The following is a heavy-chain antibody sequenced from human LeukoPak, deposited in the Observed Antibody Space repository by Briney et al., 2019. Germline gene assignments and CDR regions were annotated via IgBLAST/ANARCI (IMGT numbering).Heavy chain of an antibody. CDR1: GGSISSYY. V-gene: IGHV4-59*08. D-gene: IGHD5-12*01. CDR3: ARHERYSGYDYYFDC. J-gene: IGHJ4*02. Sequence: SETLSLTFTVSGGSISSYYWSWIRQPPGKGLEWIGYIYYSGSTNYNPSLKSRVAISVDTSKNQFSLKLSSVTAADTAVYYCARHERYSGYDYYFDCWGQGTLVTVSS. CDR2: IYYSGST.